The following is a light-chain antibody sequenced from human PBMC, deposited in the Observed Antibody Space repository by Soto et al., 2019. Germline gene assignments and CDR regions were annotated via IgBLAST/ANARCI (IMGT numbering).Light chain of an antibody. V-gene: IGLV2-14*01. CDR2: EVN. Sequence: QSALTQPASVSGSPGQSVTISCTGPRSDIGDSNFISWYQQSPGKAPRLLIYEVNNRPSGVSRRFSGSKAGNTASLTISGLLEDDEADYFCASFRSGTSRVLGSGTK. CDR1: RSDIGDSNF. CDR3: ASFRSGTSRV. J-gene: IGLJ1*01.